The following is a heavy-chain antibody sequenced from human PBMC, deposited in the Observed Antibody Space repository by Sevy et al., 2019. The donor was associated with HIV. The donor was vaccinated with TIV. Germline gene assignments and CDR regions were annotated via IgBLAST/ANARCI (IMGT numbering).Heavy chain of an antibody. CDR1: GFTVSRYA. Sequence: GGSLRLSCAASGFTVSRYAMHWVRQAPGKGLEWVAVISYDGSNKYYADSVKGRFTISRDNSKNTLYLQMNSLRAEDTAVYYCARGPLWFGEFWGQGTLVTVSS. CDR3: ARGPLWFGEF. CDR2: ISYDGSNK. J-gene: IGHJ4*02. V-gene: IGHV3-30-3*01. D-gene: IGHD3-10*01.